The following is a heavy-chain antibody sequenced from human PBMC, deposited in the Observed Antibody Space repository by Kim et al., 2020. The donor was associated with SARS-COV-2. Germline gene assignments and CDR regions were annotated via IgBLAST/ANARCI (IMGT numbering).Heavy chain of an antibody. D-gene: IGHD5-18*01. Sequence: GGSLRLSCAASGFTFSSYGMHWVRQAPGKGLEWVAVIWYDGSNKYYADSVKGRFTISRYNSKNTLYLQMNSLRAEDTAVYYCAIGWIQLWSPFAYWGPGTLVTVSS. CDR1: GFTFSSYG. J-gene: IGHJ4*02. V-gene: IGHV3-33*01. CDR2: IWYDGSNK. CDR3: AIGWIQLWSPFAY.